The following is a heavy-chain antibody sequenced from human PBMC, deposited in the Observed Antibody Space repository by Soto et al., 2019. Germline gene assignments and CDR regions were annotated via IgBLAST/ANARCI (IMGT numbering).Heavy chain of an antibody. J-gene: IGHJ4*02. CDR2: ISGSGGST. V-gene: IGHV3-23*01. Sequence: GSLRLSCAASGFTFSSYAMSWVRQAPGKGLEWVSAISGSGGSTYYADSVKGRFTISRDNSKNTLYLQMNSLRAEDTAVYYCAKDEGYCSGGSCSRLGFDYWGQGTLVTVSS. CDR1: GFTFSSYA. CDR3: AKDEGYCSGGSCSRLGFDY. D-gene: IGHD2-15*01.